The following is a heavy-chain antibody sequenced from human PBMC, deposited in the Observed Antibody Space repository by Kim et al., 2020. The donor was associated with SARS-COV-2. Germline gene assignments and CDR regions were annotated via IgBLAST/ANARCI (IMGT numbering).Heavy chain of an antibody. Sequence: GGSLRLSCAASGFTFSSYGMHWVRQAPGKGLEWVAVIWYDGSNKYYADSGKGRFTISRDNSKNTLYLQMNSLRAEDTAVYYCARDWGRKGGPEASLGYWGQGTLVTVSS. CDR1: GFTFSSYG. CDR3: ARDWGRKGGPEASLGY. V-gene: IGHV3-33*01. D-gene: IGHD3-16*01. J-gene: IGHJ4*02. CDR2: IWYDGSNK.